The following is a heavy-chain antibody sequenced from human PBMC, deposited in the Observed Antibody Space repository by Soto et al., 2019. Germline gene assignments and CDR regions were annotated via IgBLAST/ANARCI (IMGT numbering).Heavy chain of an antibody. J-gene: IGHJ6*03. V-gene: IGHV4-59*08. CDR2: IYYSGST. Sequence: PSATRCLTCTVSGGSISSYYWSWIRHPPGKGLEWIGYIYYSGSTNYNPSLKSRVTISVDTSKNQFSLKLSSVTAADTAVYYCARLDSGYGYYYYYYMDVWGKGTTVTVSS. D-gene: IGHD5-12*01. CDR3: ARLDSGYGYYYYYYMDV. CDR1: GGSISSYY.